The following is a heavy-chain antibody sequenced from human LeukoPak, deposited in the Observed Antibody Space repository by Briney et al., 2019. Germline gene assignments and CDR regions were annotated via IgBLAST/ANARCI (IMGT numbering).Heavy chain of an antibody. V-gene: IGHV3-23*01. D-gene: IGHD2-15*01. CDR2: ISGSGGST. CDR1: GFTFSSYA. J-gene: IGHJ6*02. Sequence: GGSLRLSCAASGFTFSSYAMSWVRQAPGKGLEWVSAISGSGGSTYYADSVKGRFTISRDNSKNTLYLQMNSLRAEDTAVYYCAKDCISGGNCYYYGMDVWGQGTTVTVSS. CDR3: AKDCISGGNCYYYGMDV.